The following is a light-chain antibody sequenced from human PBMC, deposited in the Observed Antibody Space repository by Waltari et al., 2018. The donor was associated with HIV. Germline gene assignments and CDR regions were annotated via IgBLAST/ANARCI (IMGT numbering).Light chain of an antibody. Sequence: QSVLTQPPSASGTPGQRVNIPCSGSSSNIGRNYVYWYQQLPGTAPKLLIYRNNQRPSGVPDRFSGSKSGTSASLAISGLRSEDEADYYCATWNDSLSGYVFGTGTKVTV. CDR2: RNN. CDR3: ATWNDSLSGYV. CDR1: SSNIGRNY. J-gene: IGLJ1*01. V-gene: IGLV1-47*01.